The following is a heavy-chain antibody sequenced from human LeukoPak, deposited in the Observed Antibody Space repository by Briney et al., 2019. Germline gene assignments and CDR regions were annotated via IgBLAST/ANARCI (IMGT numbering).Heavy chain of an antibody. D-gene: IGHD6-19*01. CDR1: GGSISSSSYY. Sequence: SETLSLTCTVSGGSISSSSYYWGWIRQPPGKGLVWIGSIYYSGSTYYNPSLKSRVTISVDTSKNQFSLKLSSVTAADTAVYYCARRGIAVAEIDYWGQGTLVTVSS. CDR3: ARRGIAVAEIDY. J-gene: IGHJ4*02. CDR2: IYYSGST. V-gene: IGHV4-39*01.